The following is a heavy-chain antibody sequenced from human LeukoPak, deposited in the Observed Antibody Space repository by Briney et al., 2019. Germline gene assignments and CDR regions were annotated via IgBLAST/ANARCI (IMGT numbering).Heavy chain of an antibody. CDR3: ARGDGRGSYKDYYFDY. CDR1: GFTFSIYT. D-gene: IGHD1-26*01. Sequence: GGSLRLSCVASGFTFSIYTINWVRQAPGKGLEWVSSISSSSSYIYYADSVKGRLTISRDNAKNSLYLQMNSLRAEDTAVYYCARGDGRGSYKDYYFDYWGQGTLVTVSS. CDR2: ISSSSSYI. J-gene: IGHJ4*02. V-gene: IGHV3-21*01.